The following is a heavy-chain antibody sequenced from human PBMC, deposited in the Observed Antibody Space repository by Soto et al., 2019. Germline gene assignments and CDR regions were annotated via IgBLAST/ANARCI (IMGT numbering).Heavy chain of an antibody. CDR2: IYYSGST. Sequence: SETLSLTCTVSGGSISSYYWSWIRQPPGKGLEWIGYIYYSGSTNYNPSLKSRVTISVDTSKNQFSLKLSSVPAADTAVYYCARHGPRWYYFDYWGQGTLVTVSS. V-gene: IGHV4-59*08. D-gene: IGHD6-13*01. CDR1: GGSISSYY. J-gene: IGHJ4*02. CDR3: ARHGPRWYYFDY.